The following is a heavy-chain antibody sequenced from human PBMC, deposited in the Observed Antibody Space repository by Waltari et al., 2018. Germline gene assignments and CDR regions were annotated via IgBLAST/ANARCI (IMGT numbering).Heavy chain of an antibody. J-gene: IGHJ5*01. CDR2: IKPDGGDK. CDR1: AFSVSISW. D-gene: IGHD5-12*01. V-gene: IGHV3-7*01. CDR3: TRVCTAGYNCDS. Sequence: EVKVMVSGGGSVKPGESLILSCVVYAFSVSISWFNCVRQAQGKGLECVANIKPDGGDKYYVDSVKGRFTISRDNASNALSLQMNSLRAEDTATYYCTRVCTAGYNCDSWGQEPWSPSPQ.